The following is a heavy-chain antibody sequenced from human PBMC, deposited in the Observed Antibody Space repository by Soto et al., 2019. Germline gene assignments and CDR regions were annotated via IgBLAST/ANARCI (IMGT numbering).Heavy chain of an antibody. D-gene: IGHD6-19*01. CDR3: ALGYRTGRTYDAFDI. CDR1: GYTSTWYG. CDR2: ISTYNGDK. Sequence: QVQLVQTGGEVKKPGASVKVSCKGSGYTSTWYGLSWVRQAPGQGLEWMGWISTYNGDKNYAQRVQGRLTLTTDTSTSTAYMELRSLRSDDTAVYFCALGYRTGRTYDAFDIWGQGTMITVSA. J-gene: IGHJ3*02. V-gene: IGHV1-18*04.